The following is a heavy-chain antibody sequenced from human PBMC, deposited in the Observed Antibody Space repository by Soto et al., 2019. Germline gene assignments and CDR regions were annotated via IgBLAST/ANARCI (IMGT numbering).Heavy chain of an antibody. V-gene: IGHV4-34*01. CDR2: INHSGST. D-gene: IGHD1-7*01. Sequence: SETLSLTCAVYGGSFSGYYWSWIRQPPRKGLERIGEINHSGSTNYNPSLKSRVTISVDTSKNQFSLKLSSVTAADTAVYYCARGLPGTTSHHWFDPWGQGTLVTVSS. CDR3: ARGLPGTTSHHWFDP. CDR1: GGSFSGYY. J-gene: IGHJ5*02.